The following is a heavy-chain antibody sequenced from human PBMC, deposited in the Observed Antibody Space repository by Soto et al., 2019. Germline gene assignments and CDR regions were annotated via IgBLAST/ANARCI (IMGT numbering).Heavy chain of an antibody. Sequence: EVQLLESGGGLVQPGGSLRLSCAASGFTFSSYAMSWVRQAPGKGLEWASAISGSGGSTYYADSVKGRFTISRDNSKNTLYLQMNSLRAEDTAVYYCAKVGQWLPGIDYWGQGTLVTVSS. CDR1: GFTFSSYA. CDR3: AKVGQWLPGIDY. CDR2: ISGSGGST. J-gene: IGHJ4*02. V-gene: IGHV3-23*01. D-gene: IGHD6-19*01.